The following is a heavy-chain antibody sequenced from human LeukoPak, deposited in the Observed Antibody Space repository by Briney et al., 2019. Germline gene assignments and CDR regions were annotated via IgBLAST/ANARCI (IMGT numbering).Heavy chain of an antibody. Sequence: GGSLRLSCAASGFTFSSYSMNWVRQAPGKGLEWVSSISSSSSYIYYADSVKGRFTISRDNAKNSLYLQMNSLRAEDTAVYYCAREIVGAHWSDAFDIWGQGTMVTVSS. CDR3: AREIVGAHWSDAFDI. J-gene: IGHJ3*02. CDR1: GFTFSSYS. CDR2: ISSSSSYI. D-gene: IGHD1-26*01. V-gene: IGHV3-21*01.